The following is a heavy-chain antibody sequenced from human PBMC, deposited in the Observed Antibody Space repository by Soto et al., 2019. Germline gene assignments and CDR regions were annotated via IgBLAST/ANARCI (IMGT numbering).Heavy chain of an antibody. CDR2: INPSGGST. CDR3: ARDFSYDSSGPSYYFDY. V-gene: IGHV1-46*01. Sequence: DASVKVSCKASGYTFTSYYMHWVRQAPGQGLEWMGIINPSGGSTSYAQKFQGRVTMTRDTSTSKVYMELSSLRSEDTAVYYCARDFSYDSSGPSYYFDYWGQGTMVIVSA. CDR1: GYTFTSYY. D-gene: IGHD3-22*01. J-gene: IGHJ4*02.